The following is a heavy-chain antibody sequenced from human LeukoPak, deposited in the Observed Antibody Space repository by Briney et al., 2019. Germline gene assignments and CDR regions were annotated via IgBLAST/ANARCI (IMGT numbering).Heavy chain of an antibody. J-gene: IGHJ6*03. D-gene: IGHD3-9*01. Sequence: SETLSLTCTVSGGSISTSNYYWGWIRQPPGKGLEWIGNIFYSGSTYYSPSLRSRVTISVDTSKNQFSLKLSSVTAADTAVYYCARVGRYFDPTMYYYYYYMDVWGKGTTVTVSS. CDR1: GGSISTSNYY. CDR2: IFYSGST. CDR3: ARVGRYFDPTMYYYYYYMDV. V-gene: IGHV4-39*07.